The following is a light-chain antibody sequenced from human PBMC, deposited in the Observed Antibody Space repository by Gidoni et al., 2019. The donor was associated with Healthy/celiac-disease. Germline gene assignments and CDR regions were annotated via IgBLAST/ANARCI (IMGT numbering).Light chain of an antibody. V-gene: IGKV1-33*01. CDR2: DAS. CDR3: QQYDNLPLT. CDR1: HDISNY. J-gene: IGKJ4*01. Sequence: DIQMTKSQSSLSASVGERVTITCQASHDISNYLNWYQQNPGKAPKLLIYDASNLEPGGPSRFSGSGSGTDFTFTISSLQPEDIATYYCQQYDNLPLTFGGGTKVEIK.